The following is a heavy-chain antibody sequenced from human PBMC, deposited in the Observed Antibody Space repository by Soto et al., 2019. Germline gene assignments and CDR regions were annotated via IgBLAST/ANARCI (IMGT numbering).Heavy chain of an antibody. V-gene: IGHV1-69*01. CDR1: GGTFTTYA. CDR3: ASRPGGYYYYAMNV. CDR2: IIPIFGSA. D-gene: IGHD3-10*01. Sequence: HVQLVQSGAEVKKPGSSVRVSCKASGGTFTTYAISWVRQAPGQGLEWMGGIIPIFGSAHYAQRFQGRVTITADESTSTGYLEMSSLRSEDTAVYFWASRPGGYYYYAMNVWGQGTTVTVS. J-gene: IGHJ6*02.